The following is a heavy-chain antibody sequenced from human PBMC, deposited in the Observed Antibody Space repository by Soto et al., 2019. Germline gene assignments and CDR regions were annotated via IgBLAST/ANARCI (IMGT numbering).Heavy chain of an antibody. CDR2: INHSGNT. V-gene: IGHV4-34*02. Sequence: QLQLQQWGAGLLKPSETLSLSCAVYGESFRGYYWTWIRQPPGKGLEWIGEINHSGNTNYNPSLKSRVTISADTSKNQFSLKLNSMTAADTAVYYCARGEGGFQYWGQGTLVIVSS. CDR3: ARGEGGFQY. CDR1: GESFRGYY. J-gene: IGHJ1*01.